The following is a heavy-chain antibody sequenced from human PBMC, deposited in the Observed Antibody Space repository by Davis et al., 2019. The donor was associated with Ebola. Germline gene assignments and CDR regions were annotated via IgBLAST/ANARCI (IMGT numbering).Heavy chain of an antibody. Sequence: GGSLRLSCAASGFTLSSYSMNWVRQAPGKGLEWVSAISGSGGSTYYADSVKGRFTISRDNSKKTLYLQMNSLRAEDTAVYYCAKRVVVIGTDYFDYWGQGTLVTVSS. CDR1: GFTLSSYS. CDR2: ISGSGGST. J-gene: IGHJ4*02. D-gene: IGHD3-22*01. V-gene: IGHV3-23*01. CDR3: AKRVVVIGTDYFDY.